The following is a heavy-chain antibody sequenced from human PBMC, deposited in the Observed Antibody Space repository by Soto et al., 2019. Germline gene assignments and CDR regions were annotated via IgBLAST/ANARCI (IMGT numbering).Heavy chain of an antibody. Sequence: EVQLLESGGGLVEPGGSLRLSCTASGFTFANFAMTWVHQAPVQGLPWVSSISPSAVSTYYADSVRGRFTISREDSKNTVYLQMTSLSAEATAFYYCASLTVFYQRAAMSDYWGLGPLVTVSS. D-gene: IGHD3-9*01. CDR1: GFTFANFA. J-gene: IGHJ4*02. CDR2: ISPSAVST. V-gene: IGHV3-23*01. CDR3: ASLTVFYQRAAMSDY.